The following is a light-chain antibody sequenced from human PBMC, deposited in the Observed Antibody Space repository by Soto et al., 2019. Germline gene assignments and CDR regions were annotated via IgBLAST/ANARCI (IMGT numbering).Light chain of an antibody. Sequence: DIVMTQSPDSLAVSLGERATINCKSSQSVLYSSNNKNNLAWYQQKPGQPPKLLIYWASTRESGVPDRFSGSGSGTDFTLTISSLQAEDVAVYYCQQYYSTPFIFGRGTKLEIK. CDR1: QSVLYSSNNKNN. J-gene: IGKJ2*01. CDR2: WAS. V-gene: IGKV4-1*01. CDR3: QQYYSTPFI.